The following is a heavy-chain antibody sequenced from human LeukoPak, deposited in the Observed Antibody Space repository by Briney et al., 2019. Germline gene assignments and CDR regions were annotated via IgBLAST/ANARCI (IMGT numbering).Heavy chain of an antibody. D-gene: IGHD3-10*01. V-gene: IGHV1-46*01. CDR3: ARGVLLWFGDNWFDP. CDR2: INPSGGST. Sequence: GASVKVSCKASGYTFTSYYMHWVRQAPGQGLEWMGIINPSGGSTSYAQKFQGRVTMTRDTSTSTVYMELSSLRSEDTAVYYCARGVLLWFGDNWFDPWGQGTLVTVSS. J-gene: IGHJ5*02. CDR1: GYTFTSYY.